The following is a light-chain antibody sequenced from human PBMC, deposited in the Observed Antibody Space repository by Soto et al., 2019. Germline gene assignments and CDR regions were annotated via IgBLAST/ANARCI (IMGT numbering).Light chain of an antibody. CDR3: QHYNSYSEA. Sequence: MTQSPPTLSFSHGERATLSCRAGQTIYSNVAWYQQRPGQAPRLLIYRASTRATGVPARFSGSGSGTEFTLTISSLQPDDFATYYCQHYNSYSEAFGQGSKV. CDR2: RAS. V-gene: IGKV3-15*01. J-gene: IGKJ1*01. CDR1: QTIYSN.